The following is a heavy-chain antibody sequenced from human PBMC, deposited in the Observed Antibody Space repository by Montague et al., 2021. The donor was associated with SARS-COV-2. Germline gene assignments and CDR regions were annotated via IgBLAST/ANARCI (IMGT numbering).Heavy chain of an antibody. CDR2: YI. J-gene: IGHJ6*02. Sequence: YIYYADSVKVRFTISRDNAKNSLYLQMNSPRAEDTDVYYCARSYSSSCDFGIGMDVWGQGTTVTVSS. CDR3: ARSYSSSCDFGIGMDV. V-gene: IGHV3-21*01. D-gene: IGHD6-13*01.